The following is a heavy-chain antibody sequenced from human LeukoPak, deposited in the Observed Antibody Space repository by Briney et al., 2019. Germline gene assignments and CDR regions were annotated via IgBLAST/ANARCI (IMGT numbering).Heavy chain of an antibody. D-gene: IGHD2-2*01. CDR1: GFTFDDYA. CDR2: ISWNSGSI. Sequence: GGSLRLSCAASGFTFDDYAMHWVRQAPGKGLEWVSGISWNSGSIGYADSVKGRFTISRDNAKNSLYLQMNSLRAEDTAVYYCPRGDCTSTSCFILDYWGQGTLVTVSS. V-gene: IGHV3-9*01. CDR3: PRGDCTSTSCFILDY. J-gene: IGHJ4*02.